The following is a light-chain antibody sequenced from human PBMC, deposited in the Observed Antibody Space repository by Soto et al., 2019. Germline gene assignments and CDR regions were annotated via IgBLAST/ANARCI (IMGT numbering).Light chain of an antibody. CDR1: QSISSNF. CDR3: QQYGGSPRT. J-gene: IGKJ1*01. V-gene: IGKV3-20*01. CDR2: GAS. Sequence: EIVLTQSPGTLSLSPGEGATLSCRASQSISSNFLAWYQQKRGQAPRLLIHGASNRATGIRDRCSGSGSGTDFTLTITRLEPEDFAVYYCQQYGGSPRTFGQGTKVEVK.